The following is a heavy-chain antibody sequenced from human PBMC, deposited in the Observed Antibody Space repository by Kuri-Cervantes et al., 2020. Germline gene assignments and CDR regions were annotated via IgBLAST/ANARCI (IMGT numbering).Heavy chain of an antibody. J-gene: IGHJ4*01. Sequence: GGSLRLSCAASGFTFSNYAMSWVRQAPGKGLEWVSSISSSSSYIYYAASVKGRFTISRDNSKNTLYLQMNSLIPEDTAVYFCAKSSGVGATGSFFFDYWGHGTLVTVSS. CDR3: AKSSGVGATGSFFFDY. V-gene: IGHV3-21*01. CDR1: GFTFSNYA. CDR2: ISSSSSYI. D-gene: IGHD1-26*01.